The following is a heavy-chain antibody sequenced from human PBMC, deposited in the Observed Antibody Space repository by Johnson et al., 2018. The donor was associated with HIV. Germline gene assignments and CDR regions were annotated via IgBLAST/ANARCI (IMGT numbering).Heavy chain of an antibody. CDR1: GFTVSTNY. CDR2: IYSGGST. J-gene: IGHJ3*02. V-gene: IGHV3-66*01. CDR3: ARASDAFDI. Sequence: VPLVESGGGVVQPGRSLRLSCAASGFTVSTNYMSWVRQAPGKGLDWVSVIYSGGSTYSADSVKGRFTISRDNSKNTLYLQMNSLRAEDTAVYYCARASDAFDIWGQGTMVTVSS.